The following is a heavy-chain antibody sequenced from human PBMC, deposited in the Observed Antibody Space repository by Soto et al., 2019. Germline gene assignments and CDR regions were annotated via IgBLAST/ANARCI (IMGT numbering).Heavy chain of an antibody. D-gene: IGHD6-13*01. CDR2: IYYSGST. J-gene: IGHJ6*02. CDR3: ARGGYSSSPFFYYYYGMDV. CDR1: GGSVSSGSYY. V-gene: IGHV4-61*01. Sequence: QVQLQESGPGLVKPSETLSLTCTVSGGSVSSGSYYWSWIRQPPGKGLEWIGYIYYSGSTNYNPSLKSRATISVDTSKNQFSLKLSSVTAADTAVYYCARGGYSSSPFFYYYYGMDVWGQGTTVTVSS.